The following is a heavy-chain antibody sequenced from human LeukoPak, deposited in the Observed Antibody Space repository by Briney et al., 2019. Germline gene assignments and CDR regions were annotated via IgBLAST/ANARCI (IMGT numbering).Heavy chain of an antibody. V-gene: IGHV1-69*04. Sequence: SVKVSCKASGGTFSRYAISWVRQAPGQGLEWMGRIIPILGIANYAQKFQGRVTITADKSTSTAYMELSSLRSEDTAVYYCARGDCSSTNCYGAWGQGTLVTVSS. J-gene: IGHJ5*02. D-gene: IGHD2-2*01. CDR3: ARGDCSSTNCYGA. CDR1: GGTFSRYA. CDR2: IIPILGIA.